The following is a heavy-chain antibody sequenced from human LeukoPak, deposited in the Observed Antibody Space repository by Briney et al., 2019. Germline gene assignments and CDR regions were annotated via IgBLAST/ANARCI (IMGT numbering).Heavy chain of an antibody. D-gene: IGHD3-9*01. Sequence: GGSLRLSCAASGFTFSNYWMHWVRQAPGKGLVWVSRINSDGINTSYADSVKGRFTISRDNAKNTLNLQMNSLRAEDTAVYYCAKESLVLRYFDWLPPLGYWGQGTLVTVSS. CDR3: AKESLVLRYFDWLPPLGY. J-gene: IGHJ4*02. CDR2: INSDGINT. V-gene: IGHV3-74*01. CDR1: GFTFSNYW.